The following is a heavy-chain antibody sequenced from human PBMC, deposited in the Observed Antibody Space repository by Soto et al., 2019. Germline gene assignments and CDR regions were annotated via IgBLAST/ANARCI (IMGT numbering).Heavy chain of an antibody. V-gene: IGHV3-23*01. J-gene: IGHJ5*02. Sequence: PGGSRSHSWAASGCTFSSYGMHWVRQAPGTGLECVSAISGSGGSTYYADSVKGRFTISRDNSKSPLYLQMNSLRAEDTAVYYCAKAYDDGAARAWFDPWGQGTLVTVSS. CDR1: GCTFSSYG. D-gene: IGHD5-12*01. CDR3: AKAYDDGAARAWFDP. CDR2: ISGSGGST.